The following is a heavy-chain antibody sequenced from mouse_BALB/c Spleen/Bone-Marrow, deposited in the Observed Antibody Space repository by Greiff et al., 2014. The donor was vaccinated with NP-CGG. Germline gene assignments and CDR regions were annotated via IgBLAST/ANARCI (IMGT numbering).Heavy chain of an antibody. Sequence: VQLQQSGPGLVAPSQSLSITCTVSGFSLTSYDISWIRQPPGKGLEWLGVIWTGGGTNYNSAFMSRLSISKDNSKSQVFLKMNSLQTDDTAIYYCVRHYYGYDFDYWGQGTTFTVSS. D-gene: IGHD1-2*01. J-gene: IGHJ2*01. CDR3: VRHYYGYDFDY. CDR1: GFSLTSYD. CDR2: IWTGGGT. V-gene: IGHV2-9-2*01.